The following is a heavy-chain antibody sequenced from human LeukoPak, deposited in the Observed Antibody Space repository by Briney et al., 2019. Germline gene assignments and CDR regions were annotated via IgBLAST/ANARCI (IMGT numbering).Heavy chain of an antibody. CDR1: VYTFTGYY. J-gene: IGHJ4*02. V-gene: IGHV1-2*02. CDR3: ARDLGLLYGYSGYESDY. Sequence: ASVKVSCKASVYTFTGYYMHWVRQAPGQGLDWMGWINPNSGGTNYAQKFQGRVTMTRDTSINTAYMELSRLRSDDTAVYYCARDLGLLYGYSGYESDYWGQGTLVTVSS. CDR2: INPNSGGT. D-gene: IGHD5-12*01.